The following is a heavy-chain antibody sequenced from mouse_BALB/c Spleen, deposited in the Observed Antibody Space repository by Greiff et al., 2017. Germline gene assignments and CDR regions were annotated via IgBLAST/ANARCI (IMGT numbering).Heavy chain of an antibody. CDR1: GYTFSSYW. D-gene: IGHD2-14*01. V-gene: IGHV1-9*01. CDR2: ILPGSGST. CDR3: ARPIGAMDY. Sequence: VKLVESGAELMKPGASVKISCKATGYTFSSYWIEWVKQRPGHGLEWIGEILPGSGSTNYNEKFKGKATFTADTSSNTAYMQLSSLTSEDSAVYYCARPIGAMDYWGQGTSVTVSS. J-gene: IGHJ4*01.